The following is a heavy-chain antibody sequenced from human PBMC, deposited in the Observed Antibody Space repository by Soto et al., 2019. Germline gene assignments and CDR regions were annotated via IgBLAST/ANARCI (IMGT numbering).Heavy chain of an antibody. CDR3: ARETCGGDCYPDY. CDR1: GFTFSSYS. CDR2: ISSSSSYI. J-gene: IGHJ4*02. V-gene: IGHV3-21*01. Sequence: EVQLVESGGGLVKPGGSLRLSCAASGFTFSSYSMNWVRQAPGKGLEWVSSISSSSSYIYYADSVKGRFTISRDNAKNSLYLQMNSLRAEDTAVYYCARETCGGDCYPDYWGQGTLVTVSS. D-gene: IGHD2-21*01.